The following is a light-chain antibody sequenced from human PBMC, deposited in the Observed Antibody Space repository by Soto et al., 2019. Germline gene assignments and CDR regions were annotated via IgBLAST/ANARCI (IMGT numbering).Light chain of an antibody. Sequence: DIQMTQSPSSVSASVGDRVTITCRASQGISSWLAWYQQKPGKAPKLLIYAASSLQSGVPSRFSCGGSGTEFTLTISSLQPDDFATYYCQQYETFSGTFGPGTKVDIK. CDR3: QQYETFSGT. J-gene: IGKJ1*01. CDR2: AAS. V-gene: IGKV1-12*01. CDR1: QGISSW.